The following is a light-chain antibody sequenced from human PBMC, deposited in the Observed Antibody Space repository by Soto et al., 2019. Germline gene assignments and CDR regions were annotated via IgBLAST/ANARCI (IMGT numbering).Light chain of an antibody. V-gene: IGKV3-15*01. CDR2: DAS. CDR1: QSISTSY. Sequence: EFVLTQSPGTLSLSPGERATLSCRASQSISTSYLAWYQQKPGQAPRLLISDASTRATGIPARFSGSGSGTEFTLTISSLQSEDFALYYCHQYNSWPPGTFGQGTKVDIK. CDR3: HQYNSWPPGT. J-gene: IGKJ2*01.